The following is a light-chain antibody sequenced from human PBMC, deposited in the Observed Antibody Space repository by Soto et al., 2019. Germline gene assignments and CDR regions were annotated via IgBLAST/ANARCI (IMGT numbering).Light chain of an antibody. CDR1: QSISSY. Sequence: DIQMTQSPSSLSASVGDRVTITCRASQSISSYLNWYQQKPGKAPKLLIYAASSLQSGVPSRFSGSGSGTDFTLTISRRQPEEFATYYCQQSYSTPYTFGQGTQLEIK. CDR2: AAS. CDR3: QQSYSTPYT. V-gene: IGKV1-39*01. J-gene: IGKJ2*01.